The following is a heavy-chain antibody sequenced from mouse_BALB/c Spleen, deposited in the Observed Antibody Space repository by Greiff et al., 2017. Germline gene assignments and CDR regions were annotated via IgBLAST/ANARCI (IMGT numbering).Heavy chain of an antibody. CDR3: ARAEDSYYAMDY. V-gene: IGHV1-87*01. D-gene: IGHD6-1*01. CDR2: IYPGDGDT. J-gene: IGHJ4*01. Sequence: QVQLKESGAELARPGASVKLSCKASGYTFTSYWMQWVKQRPGQGLEWIGAIYPGDGDTRYTQKFKGKATLTADKSSSTAYMQLSSLASEDSAVYYCARAEDSYYAMDYWGQGTSVTVSS. CDR1: GYTFTSYW.